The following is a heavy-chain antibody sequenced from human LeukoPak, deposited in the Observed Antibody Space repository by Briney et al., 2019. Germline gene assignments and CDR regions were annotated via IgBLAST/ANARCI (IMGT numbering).Heavy chain of an antibody. CDR1: GASISSHY. CDR3: ARVLAIFGLDTTDFYMDV. Sequence: SETLSLTCAVSGASISSHYWSWIRQPPGKGLEWIGYTSGSISDNPSLKSRVAVSVDPSQNQVSLSLTSVTAADTAVYYCARVLAIFGLDTTDFYMDVWGKGTTVTVSS. D-gene: IGHD3/OR15-3a*01. J-gene: IGHJ6*03. CDR2: TSGSI. V-gene: IGHV4-59*11.